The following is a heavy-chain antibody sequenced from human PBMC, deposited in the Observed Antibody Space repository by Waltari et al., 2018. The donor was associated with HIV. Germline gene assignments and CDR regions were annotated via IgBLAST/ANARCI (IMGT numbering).Heavy chain of an antibody. Sequence: QVHLVQSGPEVKRPGASVKISCKAYGYTFINFDVNWVRQAAGQGPEWLGWSNPNSGNTASPYIFEERVTMTRDVSTDTAYMEMSGLTPEDTAIYYCARNSSGKGNRYFYYGLDVWGQGTPVTV. CDR1: GYTFINFD. J-gene: IGHJ6*02. CDR3: ARNSSGKGNRYFYYGLDV. V-gene: IGHV1-8*02. CDR2: SNPNSGNT. D-gene: IGHD3-22*01.